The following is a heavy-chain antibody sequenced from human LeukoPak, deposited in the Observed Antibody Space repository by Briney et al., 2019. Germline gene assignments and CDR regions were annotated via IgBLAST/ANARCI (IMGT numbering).Heavy chain of an antibody. V-gene: IGHV3-9*01. CDR2: ISWNSGSI. CDR1: GFTFDDYA. CDR3: AKVGKRWLLGFDP. Sequence: GGSLRLSCAASGFTFDDYAMHWVRQAPGKGLEWVSGISWNSGSIGYADSVKGRLTISRDNAKNSLYLQMNSLRAEDTALYYCAKVGKRWLLGFDPWGRGTLVTVSS. D-gene: IGHD5-24*01. J-gene: IGHJ5*02.